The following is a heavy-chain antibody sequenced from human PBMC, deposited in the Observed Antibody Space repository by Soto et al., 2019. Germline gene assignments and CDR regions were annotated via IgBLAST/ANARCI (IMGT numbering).Heavy chain of an antibody. Sequence: ASVKVSCKASTETFNNYGIAWVRQAPGQGLEWMGWISTYNGNTNFAQKFQDRVTLTTDTSTSTAYMELRSLTSDDTAVYYCARDSDYTIAYWGQGTLVTVSS. CDR1: TETFNNYG. D-gene: IGHD2-2*02. CDR3: ARDSDYTIAY. CDR2: ISTYNGNT. V-gene: IGHV1-18*04. J-gene: IGHJ4*02.